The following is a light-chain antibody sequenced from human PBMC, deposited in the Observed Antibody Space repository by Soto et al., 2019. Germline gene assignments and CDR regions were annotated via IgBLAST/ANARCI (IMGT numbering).Light chain of an antibody. CDR3: QQYNNWPPYT. CDR1: QSISSN. CDR2: GAS. J-gene: IGKJ2*01. V-gene: IGKV3-15*01. Sequence: EIVMTQSPATLSVSPGGNATLSCRASQSISSNLAWYQQNPGQAPRLLIYGASTRATGVPARFSGSGSGTEFTLTISSLQSEDFAVYYCQQYNNWPPYTFGQGTKVDI.